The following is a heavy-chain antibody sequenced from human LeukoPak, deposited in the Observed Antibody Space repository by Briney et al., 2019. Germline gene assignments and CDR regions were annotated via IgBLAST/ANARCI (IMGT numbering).Heavy chain of an antibody. D-gene: IGHD5-24*01. CDR2: ISYDGSNK. CDR3: ARGKNAYNAAAFDY. V-gene: IGHV3-30*03. Sequence: PGGSLRLSRAASGFTFTSYVMHWVRQAPGKGLQWVALISYDGSNKYYADSVKGRFTISRDNPKNTLYLQMNSLRAEDTAVYYCARGKNAYNAAAFDYWGQGTLVTVSS. J-gene: IGHJ4*02. CDR1: GFTFTSYV.